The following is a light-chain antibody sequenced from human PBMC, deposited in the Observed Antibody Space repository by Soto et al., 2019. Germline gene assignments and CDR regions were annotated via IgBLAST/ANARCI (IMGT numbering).Light chain of an antibody. CDR3: QQYYLTQS. CDR2: WAS. V-gene: IGKV4-1*01. J-gene: IGKJ1*01. CDR1: RSLFFSPARKDF. Sequence: EIVLTQSPDSLAVSLGERANINGKYSRSLFFSPARKDFLGWFQKKPGQPPKLLIYWASTRASGVPERFVGSGSATDFTLAITSLQAEDGGVYYCQQYYLTQSFGQGTKVEI.